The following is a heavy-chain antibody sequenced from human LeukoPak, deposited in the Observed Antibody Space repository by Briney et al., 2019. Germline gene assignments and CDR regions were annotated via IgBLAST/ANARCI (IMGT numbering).Heavy chain of an antibody. CDR1: GYTFTTYG. D-gene: IGHD6-19*01. CDR2: ISTYDGNT. V-gene: IGHV1-18*01. J-gene: IGHJ4*02. CDR3: ARWDDSAWAFGN. Sequence: ASVMVSCKASGYTFTTYGINWVRQAPGQGLEWMGWISTYDGNTNYAQKLRGRVSMIRDTSTSTAYLELRSLRSDDTAVYYCARWDDSAWAFGNWGPGTLVTVSS.